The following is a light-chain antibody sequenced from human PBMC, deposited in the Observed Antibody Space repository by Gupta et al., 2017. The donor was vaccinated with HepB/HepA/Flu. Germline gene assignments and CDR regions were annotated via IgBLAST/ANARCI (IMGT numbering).Light chain of an antibody. Sequence: QSDLTQPASVSGSPGQSITISCTGTSSDVGGYNYVSWYQQHPGKAPKLMIYDVSNRPSEVSNRFSGSKSGNTASLTISGLQAEDEADYYCSSYTSSSTWVFGGGTKLTVL. CDR3: SSYTSSSTWV. J-gene: IGLJ3*02. CDR1: SSDVGGYNY. V-gene: IGLV2-14*01. CDR2: DVS.